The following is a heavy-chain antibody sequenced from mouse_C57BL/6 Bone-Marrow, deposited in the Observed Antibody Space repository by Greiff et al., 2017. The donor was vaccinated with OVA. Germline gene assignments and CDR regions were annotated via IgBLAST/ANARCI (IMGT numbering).Heavy chain of an antibody. Sequence: QVQLQQPGAELVRPGSSVKLSCKASGYTFTSYWMHWVKQRPIQGLEWIGNIDPSDSETHYNQKFKDKATLTVDKTSSTAYMQLSSLTSEDSAVYYCARNYYGSSAAWVAYWGQGTLVTVSA. CDR3: ARNYYGSSAAWVAY. V-gene: IGHV1-52*01. CDR2: IDPSDSET. J-gene: IGHJ3*01. CDR1: GYTFTSYW. D-gene: IGHD1-1*01.